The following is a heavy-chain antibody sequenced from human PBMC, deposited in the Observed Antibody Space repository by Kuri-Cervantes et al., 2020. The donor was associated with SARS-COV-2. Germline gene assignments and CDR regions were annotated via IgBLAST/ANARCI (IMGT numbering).Heavy chain of an antibody. D-gene: IGHD6-19*01. V-gene: IGHV3-11*03. CDR2: ISSSSSYT. Sequence: GGSLRLSCAASGFTFSDCYMSWIRQAPGKGLEWVSYISSSSSYTNYADSVKGRFTISRDNAKNSLYLQMNSLRAEDTAVYYCASFGSGWYDDAFDIWGQGTMVTVSS. J-gene: IGHJ3*02. CDR1: GFTFSDCY. CDR3: ASFGSGWYDDAFDI.